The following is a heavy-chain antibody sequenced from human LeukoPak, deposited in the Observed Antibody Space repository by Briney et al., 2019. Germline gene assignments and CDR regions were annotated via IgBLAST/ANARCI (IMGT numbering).Heavy chain of an antibody. D-gene: IGHD5-24*01. CDR3: AKASRWLQLSD. Sequence: GGSLRLSCAASGFTFVDYAMHWVRQAPGKGLEGVSGISWNSGSIGYADSVKGRFTISRDNAKNSLYLQMNSLRAEDTALYYCAKASRWLQLSDWGQGTLVTVSS. J-gene: IGHJ4*02. CDR2: ISWNSGSI. CDR1: GFTFVDYA. V-gene: IGHV3-9*01.